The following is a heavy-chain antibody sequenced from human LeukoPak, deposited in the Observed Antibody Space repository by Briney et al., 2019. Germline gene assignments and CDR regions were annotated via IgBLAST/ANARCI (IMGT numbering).Heavy chain of an antibody. D-gene: IGHD4-17*01. CDR3: ARDGSYGDYPNWFDP. V-gene: IGHV1-3*03. J-gene: IGHJ5*02. CDR2: INAGNGHT. CDR1: GYTFTSYG. Sequence: ASVKVSCKASGYTFTSYGISWVRQAPGQGLEWMGWINAGNGHTEYSQEFQGRVTITRDTSANTAYMEFSSLRSEDMAVYYCARDGSYGDYPNWFDPWGQGTLVTVSS.